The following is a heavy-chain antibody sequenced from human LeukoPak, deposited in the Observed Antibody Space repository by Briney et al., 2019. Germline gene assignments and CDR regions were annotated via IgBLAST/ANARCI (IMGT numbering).Heavy chain of an antibody. V-gene: IGHV4-39*07. CDR3: ARMRGGSGSYYRGYYFDY. CDR1: GGSISSSDYY. CDR2: IYYSGSA. D-gene: IGHD3-10*01. Sequence: SETLSLTCTVSGGSISSSDYYWGWIRQPPGKGLEWIGSIYYSGSAYYNPSLKSRVTISEARSKNQFSLELSSVTAADTAFYYCARMRGGSGSYYRGYYFDYWGQGALVTVSS. J-gene: IGHJ4*02.